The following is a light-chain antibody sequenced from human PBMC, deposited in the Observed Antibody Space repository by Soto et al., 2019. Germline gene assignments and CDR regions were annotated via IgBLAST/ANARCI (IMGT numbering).Light chain of an antibody. V-gene: IGKV3-20*01. Sequence: EIVLTQSPGTLSLSPGERATLSCRASQSFSSSYLAWYQQKPGQAPRLLIYGASSRATGIPDRFSGSGSGTDFTLTISRLEPADFAVYYCQQYDSSPKTFGQGTKVEIK. J-gene: IGKJ1*01. CDR1: QSFSSSY. CDR2: GAS. CDR3: QQYDSSPKT.